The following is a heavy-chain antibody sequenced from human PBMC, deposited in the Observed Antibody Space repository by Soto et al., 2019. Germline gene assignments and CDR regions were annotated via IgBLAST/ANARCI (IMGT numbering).Heavy chain of an antibody. J-gene: IGHJ4*02. Sequence: GGSLRLSCAASGFTFSSYAMHWVRQAPGKGLEYVSAISSNGGSTYYANSVKGRFTISRDNSKNTLYLQMGSLRAEDMAVYYCARDSGFRASKYNWNYPDYWGQGTLVTVSS. V-gene: IGHV3-64*01. CDR2: ISSNGGST. CDR3: ARDSGFRASKYNWNYPDY. CDR1: GFTFSSYA. D-gene: IGHD1-20*01.